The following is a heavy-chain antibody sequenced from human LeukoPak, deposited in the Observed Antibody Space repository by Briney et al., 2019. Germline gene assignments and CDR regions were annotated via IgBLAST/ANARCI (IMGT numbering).Heavy chain of an antibody. D-gene: IGHD3-16*01. CDR2: LYYSGST. V-gene: IGHV4-39*07. CDR1: GGSITNNNDY. Sequence: PSETLSHTRTVSGGSITNNNDYWDWIRQPPGKGLEWIGDLYYSGSTHYNPSLKSRVTLSVDTSRNQFSLKLNSLTAADTAVYYCARGSSPPRLFPFAYWGQGTLVTVSS. J-gene: IGHJ4*02. CDR3: ARGSSPPRLFPFAY.